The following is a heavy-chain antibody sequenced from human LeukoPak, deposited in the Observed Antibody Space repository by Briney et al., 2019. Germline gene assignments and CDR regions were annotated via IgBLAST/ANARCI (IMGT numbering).Heavy chain of an antibody. J-gene: IGHJ4*02. CDR3: AREGLTSGSDYPTYFDY. D-gene: IGHD1-26*01. CDR1: GFPFSSYA. V-gene: IGHV3-30-3*01. Sequence: GGALSLSLAASGFPFSSYARHGVRQARGKGLEWVAVISYDGSNKYYADSVKGRFTISRDNSKNTLYLQMNSLRAEDTAVYYCAREGLTSGSDYPTYFDYWGQGTLVTVSS. CDR2: ISYDGSNK.